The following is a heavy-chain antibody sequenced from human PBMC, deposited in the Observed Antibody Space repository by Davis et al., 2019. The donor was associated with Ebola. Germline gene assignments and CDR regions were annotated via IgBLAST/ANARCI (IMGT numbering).Heavy chain of an antibody. CDR3: AKGGSSGWYGHLVYDWFDP. D-gene: IGHD6-19*01. J-gene: IGHJ5*02. CDR2: IRSKANSYAT. V-gene: IGHV3-73*01. Sequence: GESLKISCAASGFTFSGSAMHWVRQASGKGLEWVGRIRSKANSYATAYAASVKGRFTISRDDSKNTAYLQMNSLRAEDTAVYYCAKGGSSGWYGHLVYDWFDPWGQGTLVTVSS. CDR1: GFTFSGSA.